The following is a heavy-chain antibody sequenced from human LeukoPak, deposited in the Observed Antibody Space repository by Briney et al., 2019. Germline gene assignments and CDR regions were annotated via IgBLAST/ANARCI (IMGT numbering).Heavy chain of an antibody. D-gene: IGHD2-2*01. Sequence: VGSLRLSSAPSVFTASSNYMGWVRAAPDKGLEWGSVIYSGGTTYYADSVKGRFTISRDISKNTVFLQMNSLRAEDTAVYYCARNFGTSYNSWGEGILVTVSS. CDR2: IYSGGTT. CDR3: ARNFGTSYNS. V-gene: IGHV3-53*01. J-gene: IGHJ4*02. CDR1: VFTASSNY.